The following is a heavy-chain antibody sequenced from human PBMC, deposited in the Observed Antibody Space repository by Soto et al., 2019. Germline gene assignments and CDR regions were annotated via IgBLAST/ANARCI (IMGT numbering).Heavy chain of an antibody. D-gene: IGHD3-10*01. CDR2: ISYDGSNK. CDR3: AKAGPRAMVRGVRVRYYYGMDV. J-gene: IGHJ6*02. Sequence: LRLSCAASGFTFSSYGMHWVRQAPGKGLEWVAVISYDGSNKYYADSVKGRFTISRDNSKNTLYLQMNSLRAEDTAVYYCAKAGPRAMVRGVRVRYYYGMDVWGQGTTVTVSS. V-gene: IGHV3-30*18. CDR1: GFTFSSYG.